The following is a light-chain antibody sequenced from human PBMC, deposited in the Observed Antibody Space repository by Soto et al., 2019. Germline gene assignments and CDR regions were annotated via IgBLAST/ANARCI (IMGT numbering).Light chain of an antibody. CDR2: GAS. V-gene: IGKV3-20*01. CDR3: QQYGSSPRT. J-gene: IGKJ1*01. Sequence: EIVLTHSPGTLSLSPGERASLSCRASQSVSSNYLAWYHQRTGQAPRILIYGASSRATGIPDRLSGSGSGTDFTRTISRLEPEDFAVYFCQQYGSSPRTFGQGTKVEIK. CDR1: QSVSSNY.